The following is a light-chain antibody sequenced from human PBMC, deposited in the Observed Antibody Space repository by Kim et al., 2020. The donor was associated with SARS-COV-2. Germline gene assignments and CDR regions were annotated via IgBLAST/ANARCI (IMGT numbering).Light chain of an antibody. J-gene: IGLJ3*02. CDR1: KSNIGSNV. Sequence: GQRVTISCSGNKSNIGSNVVNWYQQLPGTAPKLLIYSNDYRPSGVPARFSGSKSGTSASLAISGLQSEDEADYYCVAWDDSLNGSVFGGGTKVTVL. CDR2: SND. V-gene: IGLV1-44*01. CDR3: VAWDDSLNGSV.